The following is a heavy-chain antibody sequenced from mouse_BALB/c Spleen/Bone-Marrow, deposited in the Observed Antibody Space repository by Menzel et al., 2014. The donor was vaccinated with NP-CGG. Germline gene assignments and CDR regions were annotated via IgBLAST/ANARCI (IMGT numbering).Heavy chain of an antibody. CDR3: ARSGDSSGYGFAY. CDR2: IYPGDGST. V-gene: IGHV1S33*01. J-gene: IGHJ3*01. Sequence: LQESGPELVKPGALVKISCKASGYTFXSYDINWVKQRPGQGLEWIGWIYPGDGSTKYNEKFKGKAALTGDKSSSTAYMQLSSLTSENSAVYFCARSGDSSGYGFAYWGQGTLVTVSA. CDR1: GYTFXSYD. D-gene: IGHD3-2*01.